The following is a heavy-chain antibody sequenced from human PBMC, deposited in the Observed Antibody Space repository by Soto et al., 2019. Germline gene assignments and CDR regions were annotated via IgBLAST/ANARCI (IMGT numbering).Heavy chain of an antibody. Sequence: AGGSLRLSCVASGFTFSSYWMHWVRQAPGKGLVWVSRINPDGSATNYADSVKGRFTIFRDNAKNTLYLQMNSLRAEDTAVFYCGRGGSDSPMAPGYWGQGTLVTVSS. V-gene: IGHV3-74*01. D-gene: IGHD5-18*01. CDR1: GFTFSSYW. CDR2: INPDGSAT. CDR3: GRGGSDSPMAPGY. J-gene: IGHJ4*02.